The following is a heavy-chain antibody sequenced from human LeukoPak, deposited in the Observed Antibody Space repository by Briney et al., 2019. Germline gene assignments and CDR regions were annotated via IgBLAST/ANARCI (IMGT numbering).Heavy chain of an antibody. Sequence: PVGSLRLSCAASGFTFDDYAMHWVRQTPGKGLEWVSYICRNSGNIGYADSVKGRFTISRDNAKNSLYLQMNSLRAEDTALYYCAKDMRLATGSWTGFDYWGPGTLVIVSS. CDR2: ICRNSGNI. CDR1: GFTFDDYA. CDR3: AKDMRLATGSWTGFDY. V-gene: IGHV3-9*01. D-gene: IGHD3/OR15-3a*01. J-gene: IGHJ4*02.